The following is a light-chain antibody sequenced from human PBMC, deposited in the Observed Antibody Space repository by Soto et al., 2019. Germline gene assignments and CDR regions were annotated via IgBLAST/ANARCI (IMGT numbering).Light chain of an antibody. Sequence: DIHMTQSPSTLSASVGDRVTITCRASQSISIWLAWYQQKPGKAPNLLLYKTSSLETGYPSRFSGSGSGTELTLTSSSLQPDDFATYYCQHWNDYSWTFGQGTKVEVK. V-gene: IGKV1-5*03. CDR3: QHWNDYSWT. J-gene: IGKJ1*01. CDR2: KTS. CDR1: QSISIW.